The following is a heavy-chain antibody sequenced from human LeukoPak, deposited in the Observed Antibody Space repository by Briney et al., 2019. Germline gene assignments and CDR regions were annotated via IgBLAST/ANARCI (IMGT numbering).Heavy chain of an antibody. Sequence: SETLSLTCTVSGGSFSSYYWSWIRQPPGKGLEWIGYIYYSGSTNYNPSLKSRVTISVDTSKNQFSLKLSSVTAADTAVYYCARVFSSSPNWFDPWGQGTLATVSS. CDR2: IYYSGST. D-gene: IGHD6-13*01. CDR1: GGSFSSYY. J-gene: IGHJ5*02. CDR3: ARVFSSSPNWFDP. V-gene: IGHV4-59*12.